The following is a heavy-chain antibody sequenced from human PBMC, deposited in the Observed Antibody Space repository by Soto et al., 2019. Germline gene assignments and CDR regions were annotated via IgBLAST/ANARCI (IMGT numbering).Heavy chain of an antibody. V-gene: IGHV3-21*01. J-gene: IGHJ4*02. D-gene: IGHD6-13*01. CDR2: ISSSSSYI. CDR3: ARDKYSSSWYDY. Sequence: GGSLRLSCAASGFTFSSYSMNGVRQAPGKGLEWVSSISSSSSYIYYADSVKGRFTISRDNAKNSLYLQMNSLRAEDTAVYYCARDKYSSSWYDYWGQGTLVTVSS. CDR1: GFTFSSYS.